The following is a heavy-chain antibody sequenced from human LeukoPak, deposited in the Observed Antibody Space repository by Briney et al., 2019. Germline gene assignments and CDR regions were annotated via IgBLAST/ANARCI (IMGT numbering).Heavy chain of an antibody. D-gene: IGHD6-19*01. Sequence: GGSLRLSCVASGFAFNTYAMSWVRQAPGKGLEWVSSLRSNSRDIYYAGSVKGRFTISRDNSKSTLYLQMNSLSAEDTAIYYCVRNISEFVTSWLGFDHWGEGGLVTVSA. CDR3: VRNISEFVTSWLGFDH. CDR2: LRSNSRDI. V-gene: IGHV3-23*01. CDR1: GFAFNTYA. J-gene: IGHJ4*02.